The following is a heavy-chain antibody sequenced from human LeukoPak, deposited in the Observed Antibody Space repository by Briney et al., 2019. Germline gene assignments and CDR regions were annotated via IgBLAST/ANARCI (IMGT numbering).Heavy chain of an antibody. V-gene: IGHV1-18*01. J-gene: IGHJ4*02. CDR3: ARAPLHLSKYCSGGSCYVHFDY. CDR1: GYTFTSYG. D-gene: IGHD2-15*01. Sequence: ASVKVSCKASGYTFTSYGISWVRQAPGQGLEWMGWISAYNGNTNYAQKFQGRVTMTRDMSTSTVYMELSSLRSEDTAVYYCARAPLHLSKYCSGGSCYVHFDYWGQGTLVTVSS. CDR2: ISAYNGNT.